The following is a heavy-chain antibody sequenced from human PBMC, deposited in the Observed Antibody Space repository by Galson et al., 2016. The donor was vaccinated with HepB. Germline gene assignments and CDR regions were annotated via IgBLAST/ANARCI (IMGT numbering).Heavy chain of an antibody. CDR3: ARRVDTQGRVGGWAWGMDV. CDR2: ISLDGSNR. V-gene: IGHV3-30*04. J-gene: IGHJ6*02. D-gene: IGHD3-16*01. CDR1: GFSFSSYT. Sequence: SLRLSCAASGFSFSSYTIHWVRQAPGKGLEWVALISLDGSNRYYADSVKGRFTISRDNPQNTLYLQMNSLTTEDTAVYFCARRVDTQGRVGGWAWGMDVWGQGTTVTGSS.